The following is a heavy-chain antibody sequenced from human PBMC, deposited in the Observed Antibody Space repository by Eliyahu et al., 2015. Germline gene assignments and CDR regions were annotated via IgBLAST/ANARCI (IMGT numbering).Heavy chain of an antibody. CDR3: ASYSGSGSVGAYDM. CDR2: IYTSGST. CDR1: GGSISXGSYY. D-gene: IGHD3-3*01. V-gene: IGHV4-61*02. J-gene: IGHJ3*02. Sequence: QVQLQESGPGLVKPSQTLSLTCTVSGGSISXGSYYWTWIRQPAGKGLEWIGRIYTSGSTNYNPSLKSRVTISVDTSKNQFSLKLSSVTAADTAVYYCASYSGSGSVGAYDMWGQGTMVTVSS.